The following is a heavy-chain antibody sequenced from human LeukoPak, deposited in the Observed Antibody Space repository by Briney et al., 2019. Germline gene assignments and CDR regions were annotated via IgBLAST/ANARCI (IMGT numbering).Heavy chain of an antibody. CDR3: ARDQYDYYGSGSLPGYMDV. CDR2: IYTSGST. J-gene: IGHJ6*03. CDR1: GGSISSDY. Sequence: SETLSLTCTVSGGSISSDYWSWLRQPAGKGLEWIGRIYTSGSTNYNPSLTSRVTMSVDTSKKQCSLKLSSVTAADTALYYCARDQYDYYGSGSLPGYMDVWGKGTTVTVSS. V-gene: IGHV4-4*07. D-gene: IGHD3-10*01.